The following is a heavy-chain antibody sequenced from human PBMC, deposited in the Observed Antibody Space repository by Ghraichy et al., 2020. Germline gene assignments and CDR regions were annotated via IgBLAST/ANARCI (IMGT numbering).Heavy chain of an antibody. J-gene: IGHJ4*02. Sequence: GGSLRLSCAASGFTFSSYGMYWVRQAPGKGLEWVAVISYDGGNKYYGDSVKGRFTISRDNSKNTLYLQVNSLRAEDTAVYYCAKARPYYDFWSGYYGLDSYSFDYWGQGTLVTVSS. CDR3: AKARPYYDFWSGYYGLDSYSFDY. CDR1: GFTFSSYG. V-gene: IGHV3-30*18. CDR2: ISYDGGNK. D-gene: IGHD3-3*01.